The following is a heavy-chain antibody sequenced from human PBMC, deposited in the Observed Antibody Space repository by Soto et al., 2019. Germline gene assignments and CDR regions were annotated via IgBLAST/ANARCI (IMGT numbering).Heavy chain of an antibody. CDR3: ASRHSSSWYSDY. J-gene: IGHJ4*02. CDR1: GGSISSYY. Sequence: SETLSLTCTVSGGSISSYYWSWIRQPPGKGLEWIGYIYYSGSTNYNPSLKSRVTISVDTSKNQFSLKLSSVTAADTAVYYCASRHSSSWYSDYWGQGTLVTVSS. CDR2: IYYSGST. D-gene: IGHD6-13*01. V-gene: IGHV4-59*08.